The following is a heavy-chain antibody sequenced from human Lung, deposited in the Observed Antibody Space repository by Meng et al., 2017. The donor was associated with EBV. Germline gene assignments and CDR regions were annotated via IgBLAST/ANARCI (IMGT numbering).Heavy chain of an antibody. CDR2: ISTYNGNT. CDR1: GYTFTSDG. J-gene: IGHJ4*02. Sequence: QVQLVQSGAEVKKPGASVKVSCKASGYTFTSDGLSWVRQAPGQGLEWMGWISTYNGNTNYAQKLQGRVTMTTDTSTSTVYMEVRSLRSDDTAVYYCARDSYDILTGYFDYWGQGTLVTVSS. CDR3: ARDSYDILTGYFDY. V-gene: IGHV1-18*01. D-gene: IGHD3-9*01.